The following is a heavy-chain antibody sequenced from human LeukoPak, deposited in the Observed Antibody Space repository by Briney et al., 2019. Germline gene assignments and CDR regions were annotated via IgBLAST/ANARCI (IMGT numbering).Heavy chain of an antibody. V-gene: IGHV4-34*01. J-gene: IGHJ4*02. CDR2: INHSGST. CDR1: GGSFSGYY. Sequence: SETLSLTCAVYGGSFSGYYWSWIRQPPGKGLEWIGEINHSGSTNYNPSLKSRVTISVDTSKNQFSLKLSSVTAADTAVYYCARDPQWLAKSFDYWGQETLVTVPS. CDR3: ARDPQWLAKSFDY. D-gene: IGHD6-19*01.